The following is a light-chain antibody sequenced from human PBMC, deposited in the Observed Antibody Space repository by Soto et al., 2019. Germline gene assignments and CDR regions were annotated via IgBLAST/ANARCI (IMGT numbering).Light chain of an antibody. CDR3: QTWGTGV. V-gene: IGLV4-69*01. CDR2: LNSGGSH. Sequence: QSVLTQSPSASASLGASVKLTCTLSSGHSSYAIAWLQQQPEEGPQYLMNLNSGGSHTKGDGIPDRFSGSSSGAERYLTISSLQSEDEADYYCQTWGTGVFGGGTKLTVL. CDR1: SGHSSYA. J-gene: IGLJ3*02.